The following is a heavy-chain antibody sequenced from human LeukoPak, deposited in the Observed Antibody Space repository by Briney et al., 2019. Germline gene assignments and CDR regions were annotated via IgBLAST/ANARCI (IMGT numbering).Heavy chain of an antibody. CDR1: GGSISSYY. Sequence: SETLSLTCTVSGGSISSYYWSWIRQPPGKGLEWIGYIYYSGSTNYNPSLKSRVTISVDTSKNQFSLKLSSVTAADTAVYYCARGRRDGLIWTFDIWGQGTMVTVSS. CDR3: ARGRRDGLIWTFDI. J-gene: IGHJ3*02. CDR2: IYYSGST. V-gene: IGHV4-59*01. D-gene: IGHD5-24*01.